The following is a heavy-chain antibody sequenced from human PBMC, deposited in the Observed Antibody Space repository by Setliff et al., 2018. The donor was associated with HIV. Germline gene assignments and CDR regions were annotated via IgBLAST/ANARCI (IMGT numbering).Heavy chain of an antibody. Sequence: PSETLSLTCAVYGGSFSGYCWSWIRQPPGKGLEWIGEIQHSGRINYNPSLRSRVTTSVDTSKNQFSLRLRSVTAADTAVYYCARIFGDQGYYYGMDVWGQGTTVTVSS. CDR1: GGSFSGYC. V-gene: IGHV4-34*01. J-gene: IGHJ6*02. CDR3: ARIFGDQGYYYGMDV. CDR2: IQHSGRI. D-gene: IGHD3-3*01.